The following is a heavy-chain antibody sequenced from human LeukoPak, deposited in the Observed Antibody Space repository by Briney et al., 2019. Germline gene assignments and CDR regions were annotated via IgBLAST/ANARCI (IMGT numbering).Heavy chain of an antibody. Sequence: ASVKVSCKASGYTFTGYYMHWVRQAPGQGLEWMGFIDPNNGDTNYAQTFQGRVTLTRDTSISTAYMELSSLRSDDTAVYDCATDEGGWGQGTLVTVSP. V-gene: IGHV1-2*02. CDR1: GYTFTGYY. J-gene: IGHJ1*01. D-gene: IGHD3-16*01. CDR2: IDPNNGDT. CDR3: ATDEGG.